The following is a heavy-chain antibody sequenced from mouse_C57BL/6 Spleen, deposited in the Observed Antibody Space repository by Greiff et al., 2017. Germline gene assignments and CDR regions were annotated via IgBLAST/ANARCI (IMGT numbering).Heavy chain of an antibody. J-gene: IGHJ2*01. Sequence: EVQLQQSGPELVKPGASVKMSCKASGYTFTDYNMHWVKQSHGKSLEWIGYINPNNGGTSYNQKFKGKATLTVNKSSSTAYMELRSLTSEDSAVYYCARGVYYDYGDVYFDYWGQGTTLTVSS. CDR3: ARGVYYDYGDVYFDY. CDR1: GYTFTDYN. D-gene: IGHD2-4*01. CDR2: INPNNGGT. V-gene: IGHV1-22*01.